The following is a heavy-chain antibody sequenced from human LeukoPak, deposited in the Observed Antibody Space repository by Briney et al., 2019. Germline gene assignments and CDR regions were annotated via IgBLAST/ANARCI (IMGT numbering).Heavy chain of an antibody. CDR3: ARDEYSSSSEYFQH. V-gene: IGHV4-61*02. J-gene: IGHJ1*01. CDR2: IYTSGST. D-gene: IGHD6-6*01. Sequence: PSETLSLTCTVSGGSISSGSYYWSWIRQPAGKGLEWIGRIYTSGSTNYNPSLKSRVTISVDTSKNQFSLKLSSVTAADTAVYYCARDEYSSSSEYFQHWGQGTLVTVSS. CDR1: GGSISSGSYY.